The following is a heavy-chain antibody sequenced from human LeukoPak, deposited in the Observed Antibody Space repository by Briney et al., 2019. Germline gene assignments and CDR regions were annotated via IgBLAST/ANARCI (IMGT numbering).Heavy chain of an antibody. CDR3: ARRAGAYSHPYDY. CDR2: IYSDNT. J-gene: IGHJ4*02. D-gene: IGHD4/OR15-4a*01. Sequence: PGGSLRLSCTVSGFTVSSNSMSWVRQAPGKGLEWVSFIYSDNTHNSDSVKGRFTISRDNSKNTQSLQMNSLRAEATAADYCARRAGAYSHPYDYWGQGTLVTVSS. V-gene: IGHV3-53*01. CDR1: GFTVSSNS.